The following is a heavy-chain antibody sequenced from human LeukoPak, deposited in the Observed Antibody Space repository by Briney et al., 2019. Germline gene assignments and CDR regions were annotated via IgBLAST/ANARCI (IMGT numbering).Heavy chain of an antibody. D-gene: IGHD2-2*01. CDR1: GFSLSSYA. CDR2: ISYDGTKE. Sequence: GGSLRLSCAASGFSLSSYAMHWVRQAPGKGVEWVAIISYDGTKEYYGDSVKGRFTISRDNSKNTLYLQMNSLRAEDTAVYYCARDRDIVVVPAAPPAYGMDVWGQGTTVTVSS. CDR3: ARDRDIVVVPAAPPAYGMDV. V-gene: IGHV3-30-3*01. J-gene: IGHJ6*02.